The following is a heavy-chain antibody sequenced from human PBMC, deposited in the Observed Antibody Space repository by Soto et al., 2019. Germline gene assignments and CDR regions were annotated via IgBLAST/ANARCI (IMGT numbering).Heavy chain of an antibody. Sequence: SETPSLTCAVYGGSFSGYYWSWIRQPPGKGLEWIGEINHSGSTNYNPALKSRVTISVDTSKNQFSLKLSSVTAAATAVYYCARGAAVGYTYYSGMDVWGQGTTVTVSS. J-gene: IGHJ6*02. D-gene: IGHD3-16*02. CDR3: ARGAAVGYTYYSGMDV. CDR2: INHSGST. CDR1: GGSFSGYY. V-gene: IGHV4-34*01.